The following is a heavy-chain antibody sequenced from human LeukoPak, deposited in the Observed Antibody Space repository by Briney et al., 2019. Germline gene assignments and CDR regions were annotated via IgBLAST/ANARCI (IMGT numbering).Heavy chain of an antibody. CDR3: AGGARRQQPFDY. J-gene: IGHJ4*02. D-gene: IGHD6-13*01. CDR2: IYSGGST. Sequence: QPGWSLRLSCAASEFTVSSNYMNWVRQARGKGLEWVSVIYSGGSTYYADSVKGRFTISRDNSKNTLYLQMNSLRAEDTAVYYCAGGARRQQPFDYWGQGTLVTVSS. CDR1: EFTVSSNY. V-gene: IGHV3-66*01.